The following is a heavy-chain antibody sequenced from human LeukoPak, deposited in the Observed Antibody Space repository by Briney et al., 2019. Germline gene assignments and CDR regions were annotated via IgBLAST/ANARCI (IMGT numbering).Heavy chain of an antibody. CDR1: GGSISSYY. Sequence: SETLSLTCTVSGGSISSYYWSWIRQPPGKGLEWIGYIYYSGSTNYNPSLKSRVTISVDTSKNQFSLKLISVTAADTAVYYCARRLVRGVSTYYFDYWGQGTLVTVYS. V-gene: IGHV4-59*08. J-gene: IGHJ4*02. CDR3: ARRLVRGVSTYYFDY. CDR2: IYYSGST. D-gene: IGHD3-10*01.